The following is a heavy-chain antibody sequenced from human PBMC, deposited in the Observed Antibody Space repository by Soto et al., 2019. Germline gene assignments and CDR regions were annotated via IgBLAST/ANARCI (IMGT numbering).Heavy chain of an antibody. CDR3: AREVQVHTPAFVY. D-gene: IGHD3-10*01. CDR2: ISPMFGAA. J-gene: IGHJ4*02. V-gene: IGHV1-69*19. CDR1: GGTFNTYA. Sequence: QVQLVQSGAEMKKPGTSVKVSCQSSGGTFNTYAMNWMRQAPGQGPEWMGDISPMFGAANYAPKFPGRVIITADESTGTSYMQLSSLTSEDPALYFCAREVQVHTPAFVYWGQGTLVTVSS.